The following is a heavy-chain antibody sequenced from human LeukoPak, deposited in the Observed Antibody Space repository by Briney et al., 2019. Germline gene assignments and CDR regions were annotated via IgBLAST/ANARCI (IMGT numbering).Heavy chain of an antibody. Sequence: PGGSLRLSCVVSGFTFSSYGMHWVRQAPGKGLEWVAVISYDGSNKYYADSVKGRFTISRDNSKNTLYLQRNSLRAEDTAVYYCAKRGYYYDSSGYYSRTYFDYWGQGTLVIVSS. CDR2: ISYDGSNK. CDR1: GFTFSSYG. J-gene: IGHJ4*02. V-gene: IGHV3-30*18. CDR3: AKRGYYYDSSGYYSRTYFDY. D-gene: IGHD3-22*01.